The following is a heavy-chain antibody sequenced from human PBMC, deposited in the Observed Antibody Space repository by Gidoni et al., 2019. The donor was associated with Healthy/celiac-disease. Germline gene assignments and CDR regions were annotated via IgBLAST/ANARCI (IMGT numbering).Heavy chain of an antibody. Sequence: QVQLQESGPGLVKPSETLSLTCTVSGGSISSYYWSWIRQPPGKGLEWIGYIYYSGSTNYNPSLKSRVTISVDTSKNQFSLKLSSVTAADTAVYYCARAYYYDSSGYYLLGPWGQGTLVTVSS. D-gene: IGHD3-22*01. CDR2: IYYSGST. V-gene: IGHV4-59*01. J-gene: IGHJ5*02. CDR3: ARAYYYDSSGYYLLGP. CDR1: GGSISSYY.